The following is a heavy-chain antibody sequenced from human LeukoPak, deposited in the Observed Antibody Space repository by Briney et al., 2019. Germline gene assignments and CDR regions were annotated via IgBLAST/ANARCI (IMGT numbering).Heavy chain of an antibody. J-gene: IGHJ6*02. V-gene: IGHV4-34*01. CDR1: GGSFSGYY. Sequence: SETLSLTCAVYGGSFSGYYWSWIRQPPGKGLEWIGEINHSGSTNYNPSLKSRVTMSVDTSKNQFSLKLSSVTAADTAVYYCARDPIFGVVISGYYYYGMDVWGQGTTVTVSS. CDR2: INHSGST. D-gene: IGHD3-3*01. CDR3: ARDPIFGVVISGYYYYGMDV.